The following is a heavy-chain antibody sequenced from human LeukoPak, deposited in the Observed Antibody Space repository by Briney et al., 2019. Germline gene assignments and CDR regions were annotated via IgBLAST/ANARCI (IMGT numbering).Heavy chain of an antibody. V-gene: IGHV4-31*03. CDR2: IYYSGST. CDR1: GGSISSGGYY. CDR3: ARRMVRGVAKYNWFDP. Sequence: SQTLSLTCTASGGSISSGGYYWSWIRQHPGKGLEWIGYIYYSGSTYYNPSLKSRVTISVDTSKNQFSLKLSSVTAADTAVYYCARRMVRGVAKYNWFDPWGQGTLVTVSS. D-gene: IGHD3-10*01. J-gene: IGHJ5*02.